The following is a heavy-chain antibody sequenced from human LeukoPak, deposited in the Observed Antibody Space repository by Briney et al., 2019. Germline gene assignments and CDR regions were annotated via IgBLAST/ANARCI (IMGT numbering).Heavy chain of an antibody. Sequence: ASVKVSCKASGYTFNSYGFNWVRQAPGQGLEWVGWISAYDGYTSYSQKLQDRVIMTTNASTTTAYLEVRSLRSDDTAVYYCAREGWDSSSWYYWGQGTLVTVSS. D-gene: IGHD6-13*01. J-gene: IGHJ4*02. CDR2: ISAYDGYT. V-gene: IGHV1-18*01. CDR1: GYTFNSYG. CDR3: AREGWDSSSWYY.